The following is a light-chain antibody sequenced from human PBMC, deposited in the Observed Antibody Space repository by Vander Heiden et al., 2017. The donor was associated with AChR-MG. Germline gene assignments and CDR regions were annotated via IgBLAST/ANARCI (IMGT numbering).Light chain of an antibody. Sequence: QSALTQPASVSGSPGQSITISCTGTSSDVGSYNLVSWYQQHPGKASKLMIYEVSKRPSGVSNRFSGSKSGNTDSLTISGLQAEDEADYYCCSYAGSSTPGFGTGTKVTVL. CDR2: EVS. CDR1: SSDVGSYNL. V-gene: IGLV2-23*02. J-gene: IGLJ1*01. CDR3: CSYAGSSTPG.